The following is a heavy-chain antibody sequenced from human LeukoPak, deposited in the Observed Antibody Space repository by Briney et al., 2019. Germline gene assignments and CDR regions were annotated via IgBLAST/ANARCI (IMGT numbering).Heavy chain of an antibody. CDR2: IRYGGSNK. J-gene: IGHJ4*02. D-gene: IGHD3-10*01. CDR3: AKGPAITMVAY. V-gene: IGHV3-30*02. CDR1: GFTFSSYG. Sequence: GGSLRLSCAASGFTFSSYGMHWVRQAPGKGLEWVAFIRYGGSNKYYAGSVKGRFTISRDDSKNTLYLQMNSLRAEDTAVYYCAKGPAITMVAYWGQGTLVTVSS.